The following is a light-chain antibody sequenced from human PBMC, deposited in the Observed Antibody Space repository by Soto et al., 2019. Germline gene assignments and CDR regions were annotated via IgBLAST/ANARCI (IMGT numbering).Light chain of an antibody. J-gene: IGLJ1*01. CDR1: SSDVGRYNY. CDR2: EVS. V-gene: IGLV2-14*01. Sequence: QSVLAQPASVSGSPGQSITISCTGTSSDVGRYNYVSWYQQHPGKAPKLMIHEVSYRPSGVSSRFSGSKSGYTASLTISGLQAEDEAEYNCCSYTNRATYVFGTGTKVTVL. CDR3: CSYTNRATYV.